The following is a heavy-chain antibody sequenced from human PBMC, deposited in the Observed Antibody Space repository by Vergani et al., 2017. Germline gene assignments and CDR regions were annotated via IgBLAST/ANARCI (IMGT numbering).Heavy chain of an antibody. V-gene: IGHV1-69-2*01. CDR3: ATPQTVTTGGMEV. D-gene: IGHD4-17*01. J-gene: IGHJ2*01. CDR2: VDPEDGET. CDR1: GYTFTDHY. Sequence: EVQLVQSGAEVKKPGATMQISCKVSGYTFTDHYMHWVKQAPGKGLEWMGLVDPEDGETIYAEKFKGRVTIAADTATDTAHLELSILSSEDTAVYYCATPQTVTTGGMEVWGRGTLVTVSS.